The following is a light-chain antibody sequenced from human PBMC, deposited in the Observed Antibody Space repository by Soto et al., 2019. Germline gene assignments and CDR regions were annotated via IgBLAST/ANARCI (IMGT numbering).Light chain of an antibody. J-gene: IGLJ1*01. Sequence: QYALTQPASVSGSPGQSITISCTGTSSDVGGYNYVSWYQQHPGKAPKLIIYEVSNRPSGVSNRFSGSKSGNTASLTISGLQAEDDADYYCNSYTSKSTGVFGTGTKLTVL. CDR3: NSYTSKSTGV. CDR1: SSDVGGYNY. V-gene: IGLV2-14*01. CDR2: EVS.